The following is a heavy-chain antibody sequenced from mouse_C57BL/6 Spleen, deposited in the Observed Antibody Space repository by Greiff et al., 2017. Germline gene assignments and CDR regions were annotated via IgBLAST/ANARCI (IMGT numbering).Heavy chain of an antibody. CDR3: AGYCECYLDY. J-gene: IGHJ2*01. CDR1: GYTFTSYN. Sequence: VQLQESGAELVRPGASVKMSCKASGYTFTSYNMHWVNQRPGQGLEWIGYINPSSGSTKYNPQFKDQATLTADKSSSTAYMQLSSLTSEDSAVYYCAGYCECYLDYWGQGTTLTVSS. CDR2: INPSSGST. V-gene: IGHV1-4*01.